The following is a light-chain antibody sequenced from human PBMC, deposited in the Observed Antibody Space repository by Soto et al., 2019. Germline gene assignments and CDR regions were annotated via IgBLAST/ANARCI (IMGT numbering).Light chain of an antibody. CDR1: QKINNF. CDR3: QQSLGNPRT. CDR2: LAS. Sequence: DIQMTQSPTSLSASVGDSVTITCRASQKINNFLNWYQQKPGKAPKLIIFLASTLESGVPSRFGGSGSGTDFTLSISSLQPEDSATYYCQQSLGNPRTFGGGTKVEIQ. V-gene: IGKV1-39*01. J-gene: IGKJ4*01.